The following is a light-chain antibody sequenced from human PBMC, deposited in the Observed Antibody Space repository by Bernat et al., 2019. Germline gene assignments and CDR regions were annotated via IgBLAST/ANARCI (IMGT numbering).Light chain of an antibody. Sequence: QSALTQPRAVSGSPGQSVTISCTGTNSDVGDYNFVSWYQQHPDKAPKLIIYDVSQRPSGVPDRFTASKSGITAALTISGLQDADEAEYYCCSKAGRYTFVFGSGTKVTVL. CDR3: CSKAGRYTFV. CDR1: NSDVGDYNF. CDR2: DVS. V-gene: IGLV2-11*01. J-gene: IGLJ1*01.